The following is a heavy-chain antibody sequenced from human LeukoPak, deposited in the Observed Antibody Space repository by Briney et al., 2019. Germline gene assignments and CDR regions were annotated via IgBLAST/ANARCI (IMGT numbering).Heavy chain of an antibody. CDR1: GGSISSYY. Sequence: PSETLSLTCTVSGGSISSYYWSWIRQPPGKGLEWIGYIYYSGSTNYNPSLKSRVTISVDTSKNQFSLKLSSVTAADTAVYHCARGLERGYGHGMDVWGQGTTVTVSS. CDR3: ARGLERGYGHGMDV. J-gene: IGHJ6*02. D-gene: IGHD4-17*01. V-gene: IGHV4-59*01. CDR2: IYYSGST.